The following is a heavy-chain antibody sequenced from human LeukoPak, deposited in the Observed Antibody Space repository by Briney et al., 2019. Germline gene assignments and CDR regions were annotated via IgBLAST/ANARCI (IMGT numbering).Heavy chain of an antibody. J-gene: IGHJ6*04. Sequence: PGGSLRLSCAASGFTFSSYGMHWVRQAPGKGLEWVAFIRYDGSNKYYADSVKGRFTISRDNSKNTLYLQMNSLRAEDTAVYYCAKAHLPDYPYPMDVWGKGTTVTISS. CDR1: GFTFSSYG. D-gene: IGHD4-11*01. CDR2: IRYDGSNK. CDR3: AKAHLPDYPYPMDV. V-gene: IGHV3-30*02.